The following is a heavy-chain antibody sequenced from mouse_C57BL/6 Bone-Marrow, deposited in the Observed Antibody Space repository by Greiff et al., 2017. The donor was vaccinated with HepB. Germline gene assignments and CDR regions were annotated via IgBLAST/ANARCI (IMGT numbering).Heavy chain of an antibody. Sequence: EVQLQESVAELVRPGASVKLSCTASGFNIKNTYMHWVKQRPEQGLEWIGRIDPANGNTKYAPKFQGKATITADTSSNTAYLQLSSLTSEDTAIYYCARTYYYGSSGYAMDYWGQGTSVTVSS. V-gene: IGHV14-3*01. D-gene: IGHD1-1*01. CDR2: IDPANGNT. J-gene: IGHJ4*01. CDR1: GFNIKNTY. CDR3: ARTYYYGSSGYAMDY.